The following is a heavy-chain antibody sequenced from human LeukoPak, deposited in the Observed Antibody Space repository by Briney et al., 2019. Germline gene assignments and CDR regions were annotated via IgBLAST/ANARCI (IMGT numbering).Heavy chain of an antibody. CDR2: ISGSGGST. V-gene: IGHV3-23*01. CDR1: GFTFSSYA. Sequence: GGSLRLSCAASGFTFSSYAMSWVRQAPGKGLEWVSAISGSGGSTYYADSVKGRFTISRDISKNTLYLQMNSLRAEDTAVYYCAKARGYSGYDIGTRYYFDYWGQGTLVTVSS. J-gene: IGHJ4*02. CDR3: AKARGYSGYDIGTRYYFDY. D-gene: IGHD5-12*01.